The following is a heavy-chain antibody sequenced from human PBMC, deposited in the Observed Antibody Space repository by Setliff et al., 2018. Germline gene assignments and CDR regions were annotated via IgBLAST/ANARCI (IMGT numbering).Heavy chain of an antibody. CDR1: GFTFSTYA. CDR3: VPQGPGYGNGWWTNWFDP. CDR2: TWYDGINK. V-gene: IGHV3-33*03. D-gene: IGHD6-19*01. J-gene: IGHJ5*02. Sequence: PGGSLRLSCAASGFTFSTYAMNWLRQAPGKGLGWVAFTWYDGINKYYADSVKVLFTISRDNAKNSVYLQMNSLRADDTAVYYCVPQGPGYGNGWWTNWFDPWGQGTLVTVSS.